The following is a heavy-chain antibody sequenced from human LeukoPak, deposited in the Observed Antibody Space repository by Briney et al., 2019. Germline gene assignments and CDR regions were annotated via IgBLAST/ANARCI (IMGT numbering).Heavy chain of an antibody. J-gene: IGHJ4*02. CDR3: ARDERYSYGYAY. V-gene: IGHV4-34*01. CDR1: GGSFSDYY. Sequence: SETLSLTCAVYGGSFSDYYWSWIHQPPGKGLEWIGEINHSGSTNYNPSLKSRVTISVDTSKNQFSLKLSPVTAADTAVYYCARDERYSYGYAYWGQGTLVTVSS. D-gene: IGHD5-18*01. CDR2: INHSGST.